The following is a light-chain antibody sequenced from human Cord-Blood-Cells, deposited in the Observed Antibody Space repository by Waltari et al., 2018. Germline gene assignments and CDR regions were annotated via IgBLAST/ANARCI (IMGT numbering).Light chain of an antibody. CDR2: AAS. CDR3: QQSYSTPIT. J-gene: IGKJ5*01. CDR1: QSIRSY. Sequence: DIQLTQSPSSLSASVGDRVTITCRTSQSIRSYLNWYQQKPGKAPKLLIYAASSLQSGVPSRFSGSGSGTDFTLTISSLQPEDFATYYCQQSYSTPITFGQVTRLEIK. V-gene: IGKV1-39*01.